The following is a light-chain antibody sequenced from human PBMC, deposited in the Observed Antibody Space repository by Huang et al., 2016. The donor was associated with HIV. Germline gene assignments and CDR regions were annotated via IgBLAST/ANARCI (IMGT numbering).Light chain of an antibody. CDR1: QSLLHRYGESY. Sequence: DIVMTQTPLSLSVTPGQPASISCKSIQSLLHRYGESYVSWYLHKPGQYPQLLIYEVSNRFSGLPDRFSGSGSGTDFTLRISLLEAEDVGVYYCMQRTQRPLTFGGGTKVEIK. CDR3: MQRTQRPLT. J-gene: IGKJ4*01. CDR2: EVS. V-gene: IGKV2D-29*02.